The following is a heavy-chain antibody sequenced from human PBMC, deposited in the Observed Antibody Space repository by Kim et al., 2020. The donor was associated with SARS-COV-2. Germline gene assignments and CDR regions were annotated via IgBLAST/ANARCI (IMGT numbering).Heavy chain of an antibody. CDR3: VRNYDLDV. J-gene: IGHJ6*02. V-gene: IGHV3-74*01. Sequence: GGSLRLSCVASGFTFSRYWMHWVRQVPGEGLVWVSRVRGDESSTGYADSVRGRFTISRDNAKDTLYLQMNSLGAEDTAVYFCVRNYDLDVWGHGTTVTVSS. CDR2: VRGDESST. CDR1: GFTFSRYW.